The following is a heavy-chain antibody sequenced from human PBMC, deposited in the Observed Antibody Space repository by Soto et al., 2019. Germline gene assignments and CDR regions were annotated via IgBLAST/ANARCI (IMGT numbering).Heavy chain of an antibody. Sequence: GGSLRLSCAASGFTFSSYGMHWVRQAPGKGLEWVAGISYDGSNKYYADSVKGRFTISRDNSKNTLYLQMNSLRAEDTAVYYCAKSAFDIWGQGXMVTV. CDR3: AKSAFDI. J-gene: IGHJ3*02. CDR2: ISYDGSNK. V-gene: IGHV3-30*18. CDR1: GFTFSSYG.